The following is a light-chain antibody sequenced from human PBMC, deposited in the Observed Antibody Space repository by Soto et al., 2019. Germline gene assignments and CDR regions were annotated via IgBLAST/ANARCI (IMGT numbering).Light chain of an antibody. CDR3: QQYNTYST. CDR1: QDIRKD. CDR2: AAS. V-gene: IGKV1-17*01. J-gene: IGKJ5*01. Sequence: DIQMTQSPSTLSASVGDRVTITCRASQDIRKDLHWYLQKPGKAPKLLIYAASSLQSGVPSRFSGSGSGTEFTLTISSLQPDDFATYYCQQYNTYSTFGQGTRLEIK.